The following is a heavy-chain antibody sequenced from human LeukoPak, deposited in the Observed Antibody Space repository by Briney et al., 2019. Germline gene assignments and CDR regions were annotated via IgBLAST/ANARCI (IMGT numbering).Heavy chain of an antibody. CDR3: AREGRYCGVGRCSYMDV. V-gene: IGHV4-38-2*02. CDR1: GYSISSGYY. Sequence: PSETLSLTCTVSGYSISSGYYWDWIRQPPGKGLEWIGSIYHSGSPYYNSSLKSRVTISVDTSKNQFSLKLSSVTAADTAVYYCAREGRYCGVGRCSYMDVWGKGTTVTVSS. J-gene: IGHJ6*03. CDR2: IYHSGSP. D-gene: IGHD2-15*01.